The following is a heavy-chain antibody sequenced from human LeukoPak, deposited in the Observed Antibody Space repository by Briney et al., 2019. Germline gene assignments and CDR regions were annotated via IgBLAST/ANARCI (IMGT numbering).Heavy chain of an antibody. CDR3: ARGPRITIFGVVMANDAFDI. V-gene: IGHV1-2*02. CDR2: INPKSGGT. Sequence: VASVKVSCKASGYTFTDYFMNWVRQAPGQGLEWMGWINPKSGGTVYAQKFQGRVTMTRDTSSSTAYMELSRLRFDDTAVYYCARGPRITIFGVVMANDAFDIWGQGTMVTVSS. CDR1: GYTFTDYF. J-gene: IGHJ3*02. D-gene: IGHD3-3*01.